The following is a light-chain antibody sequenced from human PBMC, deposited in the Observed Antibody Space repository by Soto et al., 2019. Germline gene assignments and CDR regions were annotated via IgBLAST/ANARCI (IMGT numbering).Light chain of an antibody. CDR3: VSYTTSASYV. V-gene: IGLV2-14*01. J-gene: IGLJ1*01. Sequence: QSALTQPASVSGSPGQSITISCTGTSSDVGNYIFVSWYRQHPSTAPNLMIYDINHRPSGVSNRFSGSKSGTTASLTISGLQAEDEADYYCVSYTTSASYVFGTGTKVTVL. CDR1: SSDVGNYIF. CDR2: DIN.